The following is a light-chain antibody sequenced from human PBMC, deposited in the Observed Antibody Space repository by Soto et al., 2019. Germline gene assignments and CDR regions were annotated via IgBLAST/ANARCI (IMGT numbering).Light chain of an antibody. Sequence: QSALAQPASVSGSPGQSITISRTGSNNDVGGYNYVCWYQQIPGKAPKLIIYEVRKRHSGISNRFSGSKSGNTASLTISGLQAEGEADYYCASYTGSSTLVFGAGTKVTVL. CDR3: ASYTGSSTLV. CDR2: EVR. CDR1: NNDVGGYNY. J-gene: IGLJ2*01. V-gene: IGLV2-14*01.